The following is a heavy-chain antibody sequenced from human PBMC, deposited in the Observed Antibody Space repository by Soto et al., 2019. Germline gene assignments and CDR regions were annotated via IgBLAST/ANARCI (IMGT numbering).Heavy chain of an antibody. CDR3: ATGQFGTPCRY. Sequence: VASVRVSCKXSGYTLTELSMHWVRQAPGKGLEWMGGFDPEDGETIYAQKFQGRVTMTEDTSTDTAYMELSSLRSEDTAVYYCATGQFGTPCRYWGQGTLVTVSS. CDR1: GYTLTELS. V-gene: IGHV1-24*01. D-gene: IGHD3-16*01. CDR2: FDPEDGET. J-gene: IGHJ4*02.